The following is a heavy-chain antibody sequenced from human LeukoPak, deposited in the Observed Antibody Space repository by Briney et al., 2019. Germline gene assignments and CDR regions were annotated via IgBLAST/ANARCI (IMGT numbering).Heavy chain of an antibody. CDR1: GGSISSGGYY. CDR3: ARGHAAVTAIYYYYYGMDV. Sequence: SQTLSLTCTVSGGSISSGGYYWSWIRQHPGKGLEWIGYIYYSGSTYYNPSLKSRVTISVDTSKNQFSLKLSSVTAADTAVYYCARGHAAVTAIYYYYYGMDVWGQGTTVTVSS. CDR2: IYYSGST. J-gene: IGHJ6*02. V-gene: IGHV4-31*03. D-gene: IGHD1-14*01.